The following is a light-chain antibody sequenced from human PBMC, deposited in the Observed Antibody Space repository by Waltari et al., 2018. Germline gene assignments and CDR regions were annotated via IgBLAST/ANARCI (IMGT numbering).Light chain of an antibody. CDR3: MQGTHWPYT. CDR2: RVS. CDR1: QSLVHSDGNTH. V-gene: IGKV2-30*02. Sequence: EVVMTQSPLSLPVTLGQPASISCKSSQSLVHSDGNTHLNWFQQRPGPSPRRLFYRVSSRESGVPDRFSGSGSGTDFTLKISRVEAEDVGVYYCMQGTHWPYTFGQGTRLDIK. J-gene: IGKJ2*01.